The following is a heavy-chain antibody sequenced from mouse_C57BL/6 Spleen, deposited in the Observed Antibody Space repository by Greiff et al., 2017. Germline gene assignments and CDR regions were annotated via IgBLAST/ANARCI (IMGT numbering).Heavy chain of an antibody. CDR2: IDPSDSYT. J-gene: IGHJ4*01. CDR1: GYTFTSYW. V-gene: IGHV1-59*01. CDR3: ARTPYAPGDY. Sequence: QVQLKQPGAELVRPGTSVTLSCKASGYTFTSYWMHWVKQRPGQGLEWIGVIDPSDSYTNYNQKFKGKATLTVDTSSSTAYMQLSSLTSEDSAVYYCARTPYAPGDYWGQGTSVTVSS. D-gene: IGHD6-5*01.